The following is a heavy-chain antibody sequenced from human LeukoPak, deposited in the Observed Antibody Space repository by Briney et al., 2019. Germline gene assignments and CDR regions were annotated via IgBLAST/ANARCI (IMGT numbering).Heavy chain of an antibody. J-gene: IGHJ6*03. CDR2: IKEDGSEK. V-gene: IGHV3-7*01. Sequence: PGGTLRLSCAASGFTFSSYGMSWVRQAPGKGLEWVANIKEDGSEKYYVDSVKGRFTISRDHAENSLYLQMNSLRAEDTAVYYCARVGNLYFYYYMDVWGKGTTVTVSS. CDR3: ARVGNLYFYYYMDV. CDR1: GFTFSSYG. D-gene: IGHD1-7*01.